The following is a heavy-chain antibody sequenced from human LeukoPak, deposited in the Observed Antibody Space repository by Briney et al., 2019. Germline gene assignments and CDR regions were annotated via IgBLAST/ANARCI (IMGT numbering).Heavy chain of an antibody. CDR3: ARGKRWELLSNWFDP. V-gene: IGHV4-61*01. CDR2: IYYSGST. Sequence: SETLSLTCTVSGGSVSSGSYYWSWIRQPPGKGLEWSGYIYYSGSTNYNPSLKSRVTISVDTSKNQFSLKLSSVTAADTAVYYCARGKRWELLSNWFDPWGQGTLVTVSS. CDR1: GGSVSSGSYY. D-gene: IGHD1-26*01. J-gene: IGHJ5*02.